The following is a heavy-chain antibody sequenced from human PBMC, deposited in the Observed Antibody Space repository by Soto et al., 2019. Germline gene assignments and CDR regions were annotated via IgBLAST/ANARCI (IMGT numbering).Heavy chain of an antibody. CDR3: ARGGGWIDAFDI. V-gene: IGHV4-34*01. J-gene: IGHJ3*02. CDR1: GGSFSGYY. Sequence: QVQLQQWGAGLLKPSETLSLTCAVYGGSFSGYYWSWIRQPPGKGLEWIGESNHSGSTNYNPSLKSRVTISVDTSKNQFSLKLSSVTAADTAVYYCARGGGWIDAFDIWGQGTMVTVSS. D-gene: IGHD5-12*01. CDR2: SNHSGST.